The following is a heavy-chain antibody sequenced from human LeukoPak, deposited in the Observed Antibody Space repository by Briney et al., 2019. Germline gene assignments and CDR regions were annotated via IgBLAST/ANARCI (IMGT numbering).Heavy chain of an antibody. CDR2: IIPIFGTA. CDR3: ARDPTYYDLWSCKRGHDAFDI. Sequence: GASVKVSCKASGYAFTSYGISWVRQAPGQGLELMGGIIPIFGTANYAQKFQGRVTITADESTSTAYMELSSLRFEDTSVYYCARDPTYYDLWSCKRGHDAFDIWGQGTMVTVSS. J-gene: IGHJ3*02. D-gene: IGHD3-3*01. V-gene: IGHV1-69*13. CDR1: GYAFTSYG.